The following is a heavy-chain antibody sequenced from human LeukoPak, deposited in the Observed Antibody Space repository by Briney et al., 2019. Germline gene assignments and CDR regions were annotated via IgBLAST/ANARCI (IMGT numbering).Heavy chain of an antibody. Sequence: SQTLSLTCTVSGGPISSGDYYWSWIRQHPGKGLEWIGYIYYSGSTNYNPSLKSRVTISVDTSKNQFSLKLSSVTAADTAVYYCARHAVVTDWYFDLWGRGTLVTVSS. CDR2: IYYSGST. D-gene: IGHD4-23*01. CDR3: ARHAVVTDWYFDL. J-gene: IGHJ2*01. CDR1: GGPISSGDYY. V-gene: IGHV4-30-4*08.